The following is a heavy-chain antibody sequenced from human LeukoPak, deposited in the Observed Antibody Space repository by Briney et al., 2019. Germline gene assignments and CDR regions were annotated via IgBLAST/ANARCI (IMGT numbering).Heavy chain of an antibody. CDR1: GYSISSGYY. V-gene: IGHV4-38-2*02. J-gene: IGHJ4*02. D-gene: IGHD5-24*01. Sequence: PSETLSLTCTVSGYSISSGYYWGWIRQPPGKGLEWIGSIYHSGSTYYNPSLKSRVTISVDTSKNQFSLKLSSVTAADTAVYYCARGWLQGSFDYWGQGTLVTVSS. CDR3: ARGWLQGSFDY. CDR2: IYHSGST.